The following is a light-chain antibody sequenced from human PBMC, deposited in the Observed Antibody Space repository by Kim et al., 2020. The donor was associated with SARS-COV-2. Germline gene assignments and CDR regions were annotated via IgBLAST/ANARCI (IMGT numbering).Light chain of an antibody. J-gene: IGKJ5*01. CDR1: QSVSSY. Sequence: EIVLTQSSATLSLSPGERATLSCRASQSVSSYLAWYQQKPGQAPRLLIYDASNRATGIPARFSGSGSGTDFTLTISSLEPEDFAVYYCQQRSNWPPNTFGQGTRLEIK. CDR3: QQRSNWPPNT. CDR2: DAS. V-gene: IGKV3-11*01.